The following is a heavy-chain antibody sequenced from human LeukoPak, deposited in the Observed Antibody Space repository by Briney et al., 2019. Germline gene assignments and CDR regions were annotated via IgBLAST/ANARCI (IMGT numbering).Heavy chain of an antibody. J-gene: IGHJ4*02. CDR2: ISYDGSNK. V-gene: IGHV3-30-3*01. D-gene: IGHD5/OR15-5a*01. CDR3: ARDRVPSY. CDR1: GFTFSSYA. Sequence: TGGSLRLSCAASGFTFSSYAMHWVRQAPGKGLEWVAVISYDGSNKYYADSVKGRFTISRDNSKNTLYLQMNSLRAEDTAVYYCARDRVPSYWGQGTLVTVSS.